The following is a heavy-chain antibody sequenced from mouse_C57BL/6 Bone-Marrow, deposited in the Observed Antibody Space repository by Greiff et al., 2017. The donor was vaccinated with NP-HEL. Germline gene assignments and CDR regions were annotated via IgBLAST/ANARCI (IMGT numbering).Heavy chain of an antibody. V-gene: IGHV14-4*01. Sequence: VQLKESGAELVRPGASVKLSCTASGFNIKDDYMHWVKQRPEQGLEWIGWIDPENGDTEYASKFQGKATITADTSSNTAYLQLSSLTSEDTAVYYCTTWGYYSNSHYFDYWGQGTTLTVSS. J-gene: IGHJ2*01. D-gene: IGHD2-5*01. CDR2: IDPENGDT. CDR3: TTWGYYSNSHYFDY. CDR1: GFNIKDDY.